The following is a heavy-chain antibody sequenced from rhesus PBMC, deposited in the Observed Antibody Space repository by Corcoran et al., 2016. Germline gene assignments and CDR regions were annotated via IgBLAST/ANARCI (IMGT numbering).Heavy chain of an antibody. D-gene: IGHD6-31*01. J-gene: IGHJ4*01. Sequence: EVRLVESGGGLVQPGGSLRLSCAASGFTFSDSYMSWVRQAPGKGPEWVGFMRNKASGGSAEDAASVTGSFTISSDDSKSIASLQMNSVKTEDTAVYYCARGQRLVPFDSWGQGVLVTVSS. CDR3: ARGQRLVPFDS. CDR2: MRNKASGGSA. V-gene: IGHV3-116*02. CDR1: GFTFSDSY.